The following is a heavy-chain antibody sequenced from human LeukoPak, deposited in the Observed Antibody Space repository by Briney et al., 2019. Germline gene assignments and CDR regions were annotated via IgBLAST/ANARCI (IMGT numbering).Heavy chain of an antibody. D-gene: IGHD4-17*01. Sequence: GGSLRLSCAASGFTFSSYEINWVRQAPGKGXXXVSYISSSGSTIYYADSVKGRFTISRDNAKKSLYLQMNSLRAEDTAVYYCASYGDYVSYFEYWGQGTLVTVSS. CDR2: ISSSGSTI. V-gene: IGHV3-48*03. J-gene: IGHJ4*02. CDR1: GFTFSSYE. CDR3: ASYGDYVSYFEY.